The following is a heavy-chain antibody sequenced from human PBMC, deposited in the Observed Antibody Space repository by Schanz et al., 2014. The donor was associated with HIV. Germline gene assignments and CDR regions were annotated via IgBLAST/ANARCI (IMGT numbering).Heavy chain of an antibody. V-gene: IGHV1-69*01. Sequence: QVQLVQSGAEVKKPGSSVKVSCKASGGTFSIYAISWGRQAPGQGLEWMGGIIPIFGTPNYAQKFQGRVTITADESTSAAYLELSSLRSEDTAVYYCARGRQDYDFWSGAHYYYAMDVWGQGTTVTVSS. CDR3: ARGRQDYDFWSGAHYYYAMDV. D-gene: IGHD3-3*01. J-gene: IGHJ6*02. CDR1: GGTFSIYA. CDR2: IIPIFGTP.